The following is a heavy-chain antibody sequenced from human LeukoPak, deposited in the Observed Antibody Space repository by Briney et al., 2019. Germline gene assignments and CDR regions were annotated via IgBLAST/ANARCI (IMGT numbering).Heavy chain of an antibody. CDR1: GFTFSSHY. CDR2: INPDGSST. Sequence: GGSLRLSCAASGFTFSSHYMNWVRQAPGKGLVWVSRINPDGSSTSYADSVKGRFTISRDNAKNSLYLQMNSLRAEDTAVYYCARGYCSSTSCYPYYFDYWGQGTLVTVSS. CDR3: ARGYCSSTSCYPYYFDY. D-gene: IGHD2-2*01. V-gene: IGHV3-74*01. J-gene: IGHJ4*02.